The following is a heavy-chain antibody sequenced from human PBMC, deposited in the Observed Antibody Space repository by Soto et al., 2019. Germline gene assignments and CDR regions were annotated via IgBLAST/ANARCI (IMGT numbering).Heavy chain of an antibody. J-gene: IGHJ6*02. CDR1: GFTFSSYG. V-gene: IGHV3-30*18. D-gene: IGHD3-9*01. CDR3: ANTKLRITISPSHYGMDV. Sequence: QVQLVESGGGVVQPGRSLRLSCAASGFTFSSYGMHWVRQAPGKGLEWVAVILYDGSNKYYADSVKGRFTISRDNSKNTLYLQMNSLRAEDTAVYYCANTKLRITISPSHYGMDVWGQGTTVTVSS. CDR2: ILYDGSNK.